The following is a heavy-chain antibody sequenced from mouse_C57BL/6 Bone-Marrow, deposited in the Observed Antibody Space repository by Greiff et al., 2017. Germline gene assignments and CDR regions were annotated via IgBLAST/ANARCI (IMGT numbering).Heavy chain of an antibody. CDR3: ARARNSYGYLAWFAY. V-gene: IGHV1-4*01. Sequence: VQLQQSGAELARPGASVKMSCKASGYTFTSYTMHWAKQRPGQGLEWIGYINPSSGYTKYNQKFKDKATLTADKSSSTAYMQQSCRTSEDSAVYYCARARNSYGYLAWFAYWGQETLVTVYA. CDR1: GYTFTSYT. J-gene: IGHJ3*01. CDR2: INPSSGYT. D-gene: IGHD2-2*01.